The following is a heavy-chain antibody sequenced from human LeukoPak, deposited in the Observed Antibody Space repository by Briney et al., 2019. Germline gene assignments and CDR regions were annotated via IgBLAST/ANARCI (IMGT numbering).Heavy chain of an antibody. CDR1: GFTITDYG. V-gene: IGHV3-23*01. Sequence: PGGSLRLSCAVSGFTITDYGMSWVSQPPGKGLEWVYAISVSGDTKYYTDSVKGRFIISRDNSRNTLYLQINSLRAEDTALYYCAQGYSSGWYPYWGQGTLVTVSS. CDR2: ISVSGDTK. D-gene: IGHD6-19*01. CDR3: AQGYSSGWYPY. J-gene: IGHJ4*02.